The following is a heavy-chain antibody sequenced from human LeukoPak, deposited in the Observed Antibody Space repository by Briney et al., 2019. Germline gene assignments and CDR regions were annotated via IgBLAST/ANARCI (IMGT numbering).Heavy chain of an antibody. J-gene: IGHJ5*02. CDR3: ARADQLLPYNWFDP. V-gene: IGHV4-31*03. D-gene: IGHD2-2*01. CDR2: IYYSGST. CDR1: GGSISSGGYY. Sequence: SQTLSLTCTVSGGSISSGGYYWSWIRQHPGMALEWIGYIYYSGSTYYNPSLKSRVTISVDTSKNQFSLKLSSVTAADTAVYYCARADQLLPYNWFDPWGQGTLVTVSS.